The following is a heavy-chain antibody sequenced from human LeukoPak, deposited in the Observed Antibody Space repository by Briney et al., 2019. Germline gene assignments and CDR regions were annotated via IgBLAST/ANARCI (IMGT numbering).Heavy chain of an antibody. CDR3: ARELKVGNTGYYFDY. J-gene: IGHJ4*02. Sequence: SETLSLTYTVSGGSISSYYWSWIRQPPGKGLEWIGHMYYSGSTTYNPSLKSRVTISVDTSNNKLSLKLSSVTAADTAVYYCARELKVGNTGYYFDYWGQGALVTVSS. V-gene: IGHV4-59*01. D-gene: IGHD2/OR15-2a*01. CDR1: GGSISSYY. CDR2: MYYSGST.